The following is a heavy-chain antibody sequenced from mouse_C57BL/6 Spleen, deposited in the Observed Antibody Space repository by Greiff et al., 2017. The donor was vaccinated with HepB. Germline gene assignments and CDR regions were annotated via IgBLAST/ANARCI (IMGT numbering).Heavy chain of an antibody. CDR2: IWGGGRT. Sequence: QVQLKESGPGLVAPSQSLSITCTVSGFSFTSYGVDWVRQPPGKGLEWLGGIWGGGRTNYNSARMSRLSISKGNHKSQVFLKMNSLQTDDTTMYYCAEHARYDYSGYFDVWGTGTTVTVSS. CDR3: AEHARYDYSGYFDV. J-gene: IGHJ1*03. D-gene: IGHD2-4*01. CDR1: GFSFTSYG. V-gene: IGHV2-9*01.